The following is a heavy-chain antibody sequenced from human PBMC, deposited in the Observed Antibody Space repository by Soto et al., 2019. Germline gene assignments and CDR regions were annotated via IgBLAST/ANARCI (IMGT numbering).Heavy chain of an antibody. CDR1: GFTFSSYA. CDR3: ENVGIGSSSWYVGNWFDL. V-gene: IGHV3-23*01. CDR2: ISGSGGSK. D-gene: IGHD6-13*01. Sequence: EVQLLESGGGLVQPGGSLRLSCAASGFTFSSYAMRWVRQAPGKGLEWVSAISGSGGSKYYADSVKGRFTISRDNSKNMMYLQMKGMRVEDTAVDYWENVGIGSSSWYVGNWFDLWGQGTLVTVSS. J-gene: IGHJ5*02.